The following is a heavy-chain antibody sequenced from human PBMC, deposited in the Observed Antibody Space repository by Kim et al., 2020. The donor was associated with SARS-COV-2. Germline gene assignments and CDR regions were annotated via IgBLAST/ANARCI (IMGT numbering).Heavy chain of an antibody. CDR3: ARGLDLQKGAFDI. Sequence: YNPSLKSRVTISVDTSKNQFSLKLSSVTAADTAVYYCARGLDLQKGAFDIWGQGTMVTVSS. V-gene: IGHV4-34*01. D-gene: IGHD1-1*01. J-gene: IGHJ3*02.